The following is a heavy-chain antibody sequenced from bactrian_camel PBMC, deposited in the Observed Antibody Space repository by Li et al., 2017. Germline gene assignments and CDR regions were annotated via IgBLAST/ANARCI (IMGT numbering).Heavy chain of an antibody. V-gene: IGHV3S31*01. CDR1: GFTYSDHA. J-gene: IGHJ6*01. CDR2: VNSGGSGT. CDR3: AKDFSDYA. D-gene: IGHD4*01. Sequence: VQLVESGGGLVQPGGSLTLSCAASGFTYSDHAMHWVRQAPGKGLEWVASVNSGGSGTYYADSVKGRFTISRDNAKNTLYLQLNSLKTEDTAMYYCAKDFSDYAWGQGTQVTVS.